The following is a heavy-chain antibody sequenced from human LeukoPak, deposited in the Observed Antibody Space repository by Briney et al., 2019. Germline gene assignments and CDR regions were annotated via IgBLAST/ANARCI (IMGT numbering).Heavy chain of an antibody. D-gene: IGHD2-15*01. CDR3: AKDDLRMVPYYFDY. CDR2: ISSSGSTI. CDR1: GFTFSDYY. J-gene: IGHJ4*02. V-gene: IGHV3-11*01. Sequence: GGSLRLSCAASGFTFSDYYMSWIRQAPGKGLEWVSYISSSGSTIYYADSVKGRFTISRDNAKNSLYLQMNSLRAEDTAVYYCAKDDLRMVPYYFDYWGQGTLVTVSS.